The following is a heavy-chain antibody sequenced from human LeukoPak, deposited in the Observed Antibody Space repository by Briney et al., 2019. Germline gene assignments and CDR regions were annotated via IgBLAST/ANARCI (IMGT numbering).Heavy chain of an antibody. Sequence: GGSLRLSCAASGLTFSSYAMNWVRQAPGGGLECVPCFSGSGGNTYYADSVKGRFTISRDNSKNTLYLQMNSLRAEDTAVYYCANGNRCTSPNCLGYYYFYMDVWGKGTTVTVSS. V-gene: IGHV3-23*01. CDR1: GLTFSSYA. J-gene: IGHJ6*03. D-gene: IGHD2-2*01. CDR2: FSGSGGNT. CDR3: ANGNRCTSPNCLGYYYFYMDV.